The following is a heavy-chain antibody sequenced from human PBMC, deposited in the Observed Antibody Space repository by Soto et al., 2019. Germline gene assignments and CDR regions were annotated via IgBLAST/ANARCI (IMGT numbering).Heavy chain of an antibody. D-gene: IGHD3-3*01. CDR3: AREYYDFWSGFRTQDLSFYYMDV. V-gene: IGHV1-69*04. J-gene: IGHJ6*03. Sequence: SVKVSCKASGGTFSSYTISWVRQAPGQGLEWMGRIIPILGIANYAQKFQGRVTITADKSTSTAYMELSSLRSEDTAVYYCAREYYDFWSGFRTQDLSFYYMDVWGKGTTVTVSS. CDR1: GGTFSSYT. CDR2: IIPILGIA.